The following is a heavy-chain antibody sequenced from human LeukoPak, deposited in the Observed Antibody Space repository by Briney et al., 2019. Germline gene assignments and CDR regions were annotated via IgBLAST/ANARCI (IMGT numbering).Heavy chain of an antibody. J-gene: IGHJ3*02. D-gene: IGHD3-3*01. CDR1: GGSISSGDYY. CDR2: IYYSGST. V-gene: IGHV4-30-4*08. CDR3: ARVGFGVIIPPYAFDI. Sequence: SETLTLTCTVSGGSISSGDYYWSWIRQPPGKGLEWIGYIYYSGSTYYNPSLKSRITISVDTSKNQFSLKLTSVTAADTAVYYRARVGFGVIIPPYAFDIWGQGTMVTVSS.